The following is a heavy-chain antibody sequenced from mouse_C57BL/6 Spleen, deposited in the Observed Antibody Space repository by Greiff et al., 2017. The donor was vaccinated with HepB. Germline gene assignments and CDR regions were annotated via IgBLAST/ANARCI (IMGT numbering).Heavy chain of an antibody. Sequence: EVMLVESGGDLVKPGGSLKLSCAASGFTFSSYGMSWVRQTPDKRLEWVATISSGGSYTYYPDSVKGRFTISRDNAKNTLYLQMSSLKSEDTAMYYCARLRGWYFDVWGTGTTVTVSS. CDR3: ARLRGWYFDV. J-gene: IGHJ1*03. CDR2: ISSGGSYT. CDR1: GFTFSSYG. V-gene: IGHV5-6*01.